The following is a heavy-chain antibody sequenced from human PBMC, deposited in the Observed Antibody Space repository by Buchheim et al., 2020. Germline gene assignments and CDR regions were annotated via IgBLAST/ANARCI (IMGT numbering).Heavy chain of an antibody. V-gene: IGHV3-23*01. CDR1: GFTFSSYA. CDR2: ISGSGGSI. D-gene: IGHD6-13*01. CDR3: AKYRTAWYDCFYN. Sequence: EVQLLESGGGLVQPGGSLRLSCAASGFTFSSYALSWVRQAPGKGLEWVSYISGSGGSIYYADSVKGRFTISRDNSKNTVFLQRNSLRAEDTAVYYCAKYRTAWYDCFYNWGQGTL. J-gene: IGHJ4*02.